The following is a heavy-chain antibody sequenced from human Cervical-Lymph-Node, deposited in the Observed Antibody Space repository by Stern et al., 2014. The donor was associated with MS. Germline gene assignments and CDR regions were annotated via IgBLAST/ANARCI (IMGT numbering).Heavy chain of an antibody. J-gene: IGHJ4*02. Sequence: QLVQSGAEVKKPGSSVRISCTATGSSFSSYAFSWVRQDPGQGLEWMVGIVPFFGTAQYAQRFRDRLTISADKSTRTGYMELSGLTTDDTAVYFCARDERVWSYWGQGTLITVSS. CDR1: GSSFSSYA. V-gene: IGHV1-69*06. CDR3: ARDERVWSY. CDR2: IVPFFGTA. D-gene: IGHD2-21*01.